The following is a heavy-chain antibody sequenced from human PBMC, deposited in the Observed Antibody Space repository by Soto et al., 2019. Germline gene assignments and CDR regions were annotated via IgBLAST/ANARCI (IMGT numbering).Heavy chain of an antibody. Sequence: EVPLLESGGGLVQPGGSLRLSCAASGFTFRSYAMRWVRQAPGKGLEWVSIISGFGDTTYYADSVKGRFTISRDNSKNTLYLQMNRLRAEDTAIYYCAKDDGSGWYLRDAFYLWGQGTMVTVSS. CDR1: GFTFRSYA. V-gene: IGHV3-23*01. CDR2: ISGFGDTT. J-gene: IGHJ3*01. D-gene: IGHD6-19*01. CDR3: AKDDGSGWYLRDAFYL.